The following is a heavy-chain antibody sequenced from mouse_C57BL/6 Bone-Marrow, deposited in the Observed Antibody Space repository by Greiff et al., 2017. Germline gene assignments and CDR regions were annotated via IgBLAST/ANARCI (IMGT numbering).Heavy chain of an antibody. D-gene: IGHD1-1*01. Sequence: VQLQQSGAELARPGASVKLSCKASGYTFTSYGISWVKQRTGQGLEWIGEIYPRSGNTYYNEKFKGKATLPADKSSSTAYMELRSLTSEDSAVYFCAPIYYYTEGFAYWGQGTLVTVSA. CDR2: IYPRSGNT. J-gene: IGHJ3*01. V-gene: IGHV1-81*01. CDR3: APIYYYTEGFAY. CDR1: GYTFTSYG.